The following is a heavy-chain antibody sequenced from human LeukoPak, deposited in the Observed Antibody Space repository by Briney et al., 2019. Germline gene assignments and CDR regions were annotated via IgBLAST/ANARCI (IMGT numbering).Heavy chain of an antibody. CDR2: IYYSGST. Sequence: SETLSLTCAVYGGSFSGYYWSWIRQPPGKGLEWIGYIYYSGSTNYNPSLKSRVTISVDTSKNQFSLKLSSVTAADTAVYYCARGGGTTFYYYYYMDVWGKGTTVTISS. J-gene: IGHJ6*03. CDR1: GGSFSGYY. CDR3: ARGGGTTFYYYYYMDV. D-gene: IGHD1-1*01. V-gene: IGHV4-59*01.